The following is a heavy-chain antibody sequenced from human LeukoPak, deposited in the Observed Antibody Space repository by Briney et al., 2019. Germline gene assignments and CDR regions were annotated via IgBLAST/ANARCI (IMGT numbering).Heavy chain of an antibody. CDR1: GFAFSSSA. CDR3: AKRPRGNYLNPFDY. Sequence: GSLCPSRAASGFAFSSSAVSRVSQAPGKGLEWVSGISGSGGSTYYADSVKGRFTISRDNSKNRLYLQMNSLRAEDTAVYYCAKRPRGNYLNPFDYWGQGTMVTVSS. J-gene: IGHJ3*01. D-gene: IGHD3-10*01. CDR2: ISGSGGST. V-gene: IGHV3-23*01.